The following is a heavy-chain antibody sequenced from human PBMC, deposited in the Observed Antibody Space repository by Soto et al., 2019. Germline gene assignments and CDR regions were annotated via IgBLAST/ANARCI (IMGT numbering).Heavy chain of an antibody. J-gene: IGHJ4*02. V-gene: IGHV4-59*01. CDR2: ISYSGST. CDR3: ARVVTGYYCDY. D-gene: IGHD2-15*01. CDR1: RGSISSYY. Sequence: PSETLSITCTVSRGSISSYYWSWLRQPPGKEQEWIGYISYSGSTNYNPSLKSRATISVDTSKNQFSLKLCSLTAADTAVYYCARVVTGYYCDYWGQGPLVTVSS.